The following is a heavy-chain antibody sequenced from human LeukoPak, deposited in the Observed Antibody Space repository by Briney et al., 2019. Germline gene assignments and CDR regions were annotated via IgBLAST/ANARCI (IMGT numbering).Heavy chain of an antibody. CDR2: ISGSGGST. D-gene: IGHD1-26*01. J-gene: IGHJ6*02. CDR1: GFTFSSYA. V-gene: IGHV3-23*01. Sequence: GGSLRLSCAASGFTFSSYAMSWVRQAPGKGLEWVSAISGSGGSTYYADSAKGRFTISRDNSKNTLYLQMNSLRAEDTAVYYCAKDSGSFGYYYYGMDVWGQGTTVTVSS. CDR3: AKDSGSFGYYYYGMDV.